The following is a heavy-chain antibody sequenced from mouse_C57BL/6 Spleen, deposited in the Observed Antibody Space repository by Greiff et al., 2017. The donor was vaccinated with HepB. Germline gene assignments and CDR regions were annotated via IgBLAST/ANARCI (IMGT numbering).Heavy chain of an antibody. CDR2: ISYDGSN. J-gene: IGHJ3*01. D-gene: IGHD2-5*01. V-gene: IGHV3-6*01. Sequence: VQLKESGPGLVKPSQSLSLTCSVTGYSITSGYYWNWIRQFPGNKLEWMGYISYDGSNNYNPSLKNRISITRDTSKNQFFLKLNSVTTEDTATYYCARVYSNYEFAYWGQGTLVTVSA. CDR1: GYSITSGYY. CDR3: ARVYSNYEFAY.